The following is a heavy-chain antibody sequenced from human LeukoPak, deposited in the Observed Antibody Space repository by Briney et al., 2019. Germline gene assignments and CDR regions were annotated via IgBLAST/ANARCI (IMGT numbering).Heavy chain of an antibody. D-gene: IGHD1-14*01. CDR2: INNDGSST. Sequence: GGSLRLSCAASGFTFSTYWMHWVRQAPGKGLVWASHINNDGSSTNYADSVKGRFTISRDNAKNTLYLQMNSLRAEDTAVYYCARDPPGGYYYGMDVWGQGTTVTVSS. CDR1: GFTFSTYW. CDR3: ARDPPGGYYYGMDV. J-gene: IGHJ6*02. V-gene: IGHV3-74*01.